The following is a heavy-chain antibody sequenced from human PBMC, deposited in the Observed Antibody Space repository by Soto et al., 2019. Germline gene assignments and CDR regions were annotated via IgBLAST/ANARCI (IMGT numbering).Heavy chain of an antibody. CDR3: AREVDGEDWYFDL. Sequence: SQTLSLTCAISGDSVSSNRAAWNWIRQSPSRGLEWLGRTYYRSKWYNDYAVSVKSRITINPDTSKNQFSLQLNSVTPADTSLYSCAREVDGEDWYFDLWGRGTLVTVSS. CDR1: GDSVSSNRAA. CDR2: TYYRSKWYN. D-gene: IGHD3-10*01. V-gene: IGHV6-1*01. J-gene: IGHJ2*01.